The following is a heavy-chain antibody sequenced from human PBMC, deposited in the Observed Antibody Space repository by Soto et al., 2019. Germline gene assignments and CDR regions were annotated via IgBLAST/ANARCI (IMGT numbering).Heavy chain of an antibody. J-gene: IGHJ5*02. D-gene: IGHD2-2*01. CDR1: GGSIRDDTYY. CDR2: IYYSGTS. CDR3: ARLHCYSPNCVPLDP. Sequence: QLQLQESGPGLVKPSETLSLTCTVSGGSIRDDTYYWGWIRQPPGKGLEWIGSIYYSGTSSYNPSLKSRVTMSVDTSRQQLSLRLSSVTAADTAAYYCARLHCYSPNCVPLDPWGQGTLVIVSS. V-gene: IGHV4-39*01.